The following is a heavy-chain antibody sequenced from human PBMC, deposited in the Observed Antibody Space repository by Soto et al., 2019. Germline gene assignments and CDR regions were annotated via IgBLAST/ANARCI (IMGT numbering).Heavy chain of an antibody. CDR3: AKDGDPSTVTSYYYMDV. Sequence: GGSLRLSCAASGFTFSSYAMSWVRQAPGKGLEWVSAISGSGGSTYYADSVKGRFTISRDNSKNTLYLQMNSLRAEDTAVYYCAKDGDPSTVTSYYYMDVWGKGTTVTVSS. J-gene: IGHJ6*03. D-gene: IGHD4-17*01. CDR2: ISGSGGST. CDR1: GFTFSSYA. V-gene: IGHV3-23*01.